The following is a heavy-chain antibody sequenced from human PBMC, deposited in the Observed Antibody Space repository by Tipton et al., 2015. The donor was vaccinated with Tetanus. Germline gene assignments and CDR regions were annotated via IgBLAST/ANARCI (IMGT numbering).Heavy chain of an antibody. CDR3: ARARGVAVAGGDY. CDR2: IFSGGST. D-gene: IGHD6-19*01. J-gene: IGHJ4*02. V-gene: IGHV3-66*01. Sequence: SLRLSCAASGFTVSSNYMTWVRQAPGKGLEWVSVIFSGGSTYYADSVKGRFTISRDNSKNTPYLQMNSLRVEDTAVYYCARARGVAVAGGDYWGQGTLVTVSS. CDR1: GFTVSSNY.